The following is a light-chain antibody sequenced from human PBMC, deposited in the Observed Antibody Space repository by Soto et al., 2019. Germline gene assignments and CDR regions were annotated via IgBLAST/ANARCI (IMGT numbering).Light chain of an antibody. Sequence: QSALPQPRSVSGSPGQSVTISCTGTSSDIGGSNFVSWYQQHPGKAPKLMIYDVTKRPSGVPGRFSGSKSGNTASLTISGLEADDEAYYYCCSYTGRVVFGGGTKLTVL. J-gene: IGLJ2*01. CDR2: DVT. CDR1: SSDIGGSNF. V-gene: IGLV2-11*01. CDR3: CSYTGRVV.